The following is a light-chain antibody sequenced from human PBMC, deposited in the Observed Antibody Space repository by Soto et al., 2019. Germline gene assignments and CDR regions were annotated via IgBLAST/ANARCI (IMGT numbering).Light chain of an antibody. CDR3: EQDDTSTT. Sequence: EILMTQSPATLSVSPGERATLSCRASQGLGTNLAWYQQKPGQAPRLLIYDASSRATGIPDRFSGSGSGTDFTLTISSLEPEDLPVYYCEQDDTSTTFGQGTKV. CDR1: QGLGTN. CDR2: DAS. J-gene: IGKJ1*01. V-gene: IGKV3-20*01.